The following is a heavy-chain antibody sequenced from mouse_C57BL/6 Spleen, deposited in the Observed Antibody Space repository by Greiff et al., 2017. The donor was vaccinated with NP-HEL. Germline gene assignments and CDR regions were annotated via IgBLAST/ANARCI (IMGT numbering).Heavy chain of an antibody. CDR3: SRGTNYYGNYEDAMDY. J-gene: IGHJ4*01. CDR1: GFTFSSYA. D-gene: IGHD2-1*01. V-gene: IGHV5-4*03. CDR2: ISDGGSYT. Sequence: EVMLVESGGGLVKPGGSLKLSCAASGFTFSSYAMSWVRQTPEKRLEWVATISDGGSYTYYPDNVKGRFTISRDNAKNNLYLQMSHLKAEDTAMYYSSRGTNYYGNYEDAMDYWGQGTSVTVSS.